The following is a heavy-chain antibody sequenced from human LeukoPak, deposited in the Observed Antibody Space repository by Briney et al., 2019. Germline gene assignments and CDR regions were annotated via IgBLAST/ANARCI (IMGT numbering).Heavy chain of an antibody. J-gene: IGHJ2*01. CDR1: GDSISTYY. V-gene: IGHV4-59*01. CDR3: ARVADQNWYFDL. Sequence: SETLSLTCTVPGDSISTYYWSWLRQPPGKGLEWIGYVYYSRSTNYNPSLKSRVTISADTSKNQFSLKVTSVTAADTAVYYCARVADQNWYFDLWGRGTLVTVSS. CDR2: VYYSRST.